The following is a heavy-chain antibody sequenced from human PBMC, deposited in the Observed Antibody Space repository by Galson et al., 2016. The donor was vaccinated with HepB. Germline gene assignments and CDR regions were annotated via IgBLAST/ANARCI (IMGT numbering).Heavy chain of an antibody. Sequence: SLRLSCAASGFTFSLYWMHWVRQVPGKGLMWVSRINNGGTYTNYADSVRGRFSIFRDDAKNTLYLQMTSLRAEDTAIYYFARGSNDWYGIDYWGQGTLATVSS. V-gene: IGHV3-74*01. CDR3: ARGSNDWYGIDY. J-gene: IGHJ4*02. CDR2: INNGGTYT. CDR1: GFTFSLYW. D-gene: IGHD6-19*01.